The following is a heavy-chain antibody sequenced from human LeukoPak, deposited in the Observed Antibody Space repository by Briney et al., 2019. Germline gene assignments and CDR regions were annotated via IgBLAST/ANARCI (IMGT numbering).Heavy chain of an antibody. D-gene: IGHD3-22*01. V-gene: IGHV4-59*01. CDR1: GDSISNYY. CDR2: IYYSGST. CDR3: ARGPRPYDSSGYYYY. J-gene: IGHJ4*02. Sequence: SETLSLTCTISGDSISNYYWTWIRQPPGKGLEWIGYIYYSGSTNYNPSLKSRVTISVDTSRNQFSLKLSSVTAADTAVYYCARGPRPYDSSGYYYYWGQGTLVTVSS.